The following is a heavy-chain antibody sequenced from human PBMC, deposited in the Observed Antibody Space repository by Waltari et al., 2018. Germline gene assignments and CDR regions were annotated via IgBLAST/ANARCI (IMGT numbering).Heavy chain of an antibody. J-gene: IGHJ6*02. D-gene: IGHD3-22*01. CDR2: IIPIFGTA. V-gene: IGHV1-69*01. CDR1: GGTFSSYA. Sequence: QVQLVQSGAEVKKPGSSVKVSCKASGGTFSSYAISWVRQAPGQGLEWMGGIIPIFGTANYAQKFKGRVTMTADESTSTAYMELSSLRSEDTAVYYCARDRGYYDSSGYGGMDVWGQGTTVTVSS. CDR3: ARDRGYYDSSGYGGMDV.